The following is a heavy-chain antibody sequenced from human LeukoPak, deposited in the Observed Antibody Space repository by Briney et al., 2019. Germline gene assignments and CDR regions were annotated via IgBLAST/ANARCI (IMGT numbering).Heavy chain of an antibody. CDR3: ARDPSVDAFDI. Sequence: SETLSLTCAVSGGSISSGTWWSWVRQPPGKGLEWIGEIYHSGSTNNNPSLKSRVTISVDKSKNQFSLKLNSVTAADTAVYYCARDPSVDAFDIWGQGTLVTVSS. CDR1: GGSISSGTW. CDR2: IYHSGST. V-gene: IGHV4-4*02. D-gene: IGHD2-15*01. J-gene: IGHJ4*02.